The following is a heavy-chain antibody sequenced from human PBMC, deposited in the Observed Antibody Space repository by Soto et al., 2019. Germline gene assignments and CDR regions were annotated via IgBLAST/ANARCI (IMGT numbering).Heavy chain of an antibody. CDR3: TGEVASGY. CDR1: GFTVSSYG. V-gene: IGHV3-30*03. D-gene: IGHD2-8*02. Sequence: QVQLVESGGGVVQPGRSLRLSCAASGFTVSSYGMHWVRQAPGKGLEWVAVISRDGGTKYYADSVKGRFTISRDNSRNTLFLEMNSLRVDDMAVYYCTGEVASGYWGQGTLVTVSS. CDR2: ISRDGGTK. J-gene: IGHJ4*02.